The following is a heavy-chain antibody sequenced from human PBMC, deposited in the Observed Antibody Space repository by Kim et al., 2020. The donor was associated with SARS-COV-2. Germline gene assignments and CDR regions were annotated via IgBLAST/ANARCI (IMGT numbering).Heavy chain of an antibody. CDR2: ISGSGGST. CDR1: GFTFSSYA. D-gene: IGHD3-9*01. CDR3: AKDLQLRYFDWLLFEEFSGLDY. Sequence: GGSLRLSCAASGFTFSSYAMSWVRQAPGKGLEWVSAISGSGGSTYYADSVKGRFTISRDNSKNTLYLQMNSLRAEDTAVYYCAKDLQLRYFDWLLFEEFSGLDYWGQGTLVTVSS. V-gene: IGHV3-23*01. J-gene: IGHJ4*02.